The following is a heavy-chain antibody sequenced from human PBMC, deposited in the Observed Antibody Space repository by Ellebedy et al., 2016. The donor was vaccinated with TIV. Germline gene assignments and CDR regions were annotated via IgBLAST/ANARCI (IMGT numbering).Heavy chain of an antibody. CDR3: ARVGGSNYFDY. D-gene: IGHD3-10*01. Sequence: GGSLRLSXAASGFSFSIYSMNWVRQAPGKGLEWVSSMNPSSSYIYYADSVKGRFTISRDNAKNSLYLQMNTMRAEDTAVYYCARVGGSNYFDYWGQGTLVTVSS. CDR2: MNPSSSYI. V-gene: IGHV3-21*06. CDR1: GFSFSIYS. J-gene: IGHJ4*02.